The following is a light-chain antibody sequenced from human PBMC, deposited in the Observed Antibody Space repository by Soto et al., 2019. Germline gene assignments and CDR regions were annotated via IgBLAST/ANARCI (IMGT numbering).Light chain of an antibody. CDR1: QSVSSN. V-gene: IGKV3D-15*01. J-gene: IGKJ4*01. Sequence: IVMTQSRSTLSVSPGERPTLACRASQSVSSNLAWYQQKPGQAPRLIIYGASTRASGIPTRFSGSGYGTEFNLTISSLQSEDFAVYFCQSYNDWPLTFGGGTKVDIK. CDR2: GAS. CDR3: QSYNDWPLT.